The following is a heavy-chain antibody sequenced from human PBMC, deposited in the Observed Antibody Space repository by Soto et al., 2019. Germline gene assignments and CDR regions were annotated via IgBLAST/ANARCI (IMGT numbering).Heavy chain of an antibody. Sequence: PGGSLRLSCAASGFTFSSYAMHWVRQAPGKGLEWVAVISYDGSNKYYADSVKGRFTISRDNSKNTLYLQMNSLRAEDTAVYYCASALVIVVVPAAIRDYWGQGTLVTVSS. CDR2: ISYDGSNK. V-gene: IGHV3-30-3*01. CDR1: GFTFSSYA. D-gene: IGHD2-2*02. CDR3: ASALVIVVVPAAIRDY. J-gene: IGHJ4*02.